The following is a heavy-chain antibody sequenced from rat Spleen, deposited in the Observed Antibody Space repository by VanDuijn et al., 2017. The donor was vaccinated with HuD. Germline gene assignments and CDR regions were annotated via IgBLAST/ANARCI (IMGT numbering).Heavy chain of an antibody. V-gene: IGHV2-45*01. CDR2: MWSGGST. CDR3: TRAPVKGYVMDA. J-gene: IGHJ4*01. D-gene: IGHD3-7*01. CDR1: GFSLTSYN. Sequence: QVQLMESGPGLVQPSETLSLTCTVSGFSLTSYNVHWVRQPPGKGLEWMGVMWSGGSTDYNSGLKSRLSISWDTSKSQVFLKMNSLQTEVTAIYYCTRAPVKGYVMDAWGQGTAVTVSS.